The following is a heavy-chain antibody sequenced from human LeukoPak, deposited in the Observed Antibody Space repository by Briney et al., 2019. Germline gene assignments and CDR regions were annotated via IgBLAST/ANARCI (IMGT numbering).Heavy chain of an antibody. CDR2: ISGSGGST. D-gene: IGHD6-13*01. CDR1: RFTFSSYA. J-gene: IGHJ4*02. V-gene: IGHV3-23*01. Sequence: PGGSLRLSCAASRFTFSSYAMSWVRQAPGKGLEWVSVISGSGGSTYYADSVKGRFTISRDNSKNTLYLQMNSLRAEDTAVYYCAKGPGIAAAGPQYYFDYWGQGTLVTVSS. CDR3: AKGPGIAAAGPQYYFDY.